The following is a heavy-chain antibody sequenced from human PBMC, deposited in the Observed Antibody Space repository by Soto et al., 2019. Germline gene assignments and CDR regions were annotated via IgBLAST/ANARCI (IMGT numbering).Heavy chain of an antibody. D-gene: IGHD2-21*02. CDR2: IYHSSTT. V-gene: IGHV4-4*02. CDR1: GGSIGGSGG. J-gene: IGHJ4*02. CDR3: AKRVVTATAEFDF. Sequence: SETLCVRWGVAGGSIGGSGGWSWVRQPPVKGLEWIGEIYHSSTTYYNPPLKSRVTVSLDTSNNQFSLTLTSVTAADTAVYYCAKRVVTATAEFDFWGQGTLVTSPQ.